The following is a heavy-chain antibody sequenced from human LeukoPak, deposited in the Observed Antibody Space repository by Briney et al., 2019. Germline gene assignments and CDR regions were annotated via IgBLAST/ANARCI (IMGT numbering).Heavy chain of an antibody. J-gene: IGHJ4*02. Sequence: PSETLSLTCTVSGGSVSSGRDYWSWIRQPPGKGLEWIGYIYYSGSTNYNPSLKSRVTISVDTSKNQFSLKLSSVTAADTAVYYCARDRGDSGSSFDYWGQGTLVTVSS. V-gene: IGHV4-61*01. CDR3: ARDRGDSGSSFDY. CDR1: GGSVSSGRDY. D-gene: IGHD1-26*01. CDR2: IYYSGST.